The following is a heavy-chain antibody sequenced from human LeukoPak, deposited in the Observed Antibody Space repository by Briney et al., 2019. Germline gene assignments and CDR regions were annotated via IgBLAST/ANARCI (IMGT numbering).Heavy chain of an antibody. D-gene: IGHD3-3*01. CDR1: GGSISSGSYY. CDR3: ARARVLRFPSPAFDI. CDR2: IYTSGST. V-gene: IGHV4-61*02. J-gene: IGHJ3*02. Sequence: PSETLSLTCTVSGGSISSGSYYWSWIRQPAGKGLEWIGRIYTSGSTNYNPSLKSRVTISVDTSKNQFSLKLSSVTAADTAVYYCARARVLRFPSPAFDIWGQGTMVTVSS.